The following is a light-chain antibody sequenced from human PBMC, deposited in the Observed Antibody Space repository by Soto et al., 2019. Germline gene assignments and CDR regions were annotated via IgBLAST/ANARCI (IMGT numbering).Light chain of an antibody. J-gene: IGLJ1*01. CDR2: SNY. Sequence: QSVLTHAPSASATPLQRVTISFSGSSSNIESNTVTWYQQLPGTAPKLVIYSNYDRPSGVPDRFSGSTSGTSASLVIRGLQSEDEADYYCAAWDDILNGYVFGGGTKATV. CDR1: SSNIESNT. V-gene: IGLV1-44*01. CDR3: AAWDDILNGYV.